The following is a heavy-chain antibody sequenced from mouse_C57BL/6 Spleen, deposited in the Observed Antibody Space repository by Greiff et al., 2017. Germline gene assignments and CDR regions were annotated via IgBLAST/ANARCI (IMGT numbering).Heavy chain of an antibody. J-gene: IGHJ2*01. CDR3: ASGRLRLPNDY. D-gene: IGHD2-4*01. CDR2: ISSGSSTI. Sequence: EVQVVESGGGLVKPGGSLKLSCAASGFTFSDYGMHWVRQAPEKGLEWVAYISSGSSTIYYADTVKGRFTISRDNATNTLFLHMTSLRSEDTAMYYCASGRLRLPNDYWGQGTTLTVSS. V-gene: IGHV5-17*01. CDR1: GFTFSDYG.